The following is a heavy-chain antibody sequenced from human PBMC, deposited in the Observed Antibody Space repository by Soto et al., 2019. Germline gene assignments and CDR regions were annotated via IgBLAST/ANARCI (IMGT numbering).Heavy chain of an antibody. D-gene: IGHD4-17*01. Sequence: LRLSCAASGFTFSSYAMHWVRQAPGKGLEWVAVISYDGSNKYYADSVKGRFTISRDNSKNTLYLQMNSLRAEDTAVYYCARDGFPFLTTVTAYFDYWGQGTLVTVSS. CDR3: ARDGFPFLTTVTAYFDY. J-gene: IGHJ4*02. CDR2: ISYDGSNK. CDR1: GFTFSSYA. V-gene: IGHV3-30-3*01.